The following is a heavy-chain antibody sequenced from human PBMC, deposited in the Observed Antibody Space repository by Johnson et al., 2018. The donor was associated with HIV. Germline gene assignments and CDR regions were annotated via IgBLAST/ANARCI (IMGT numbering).Heavy chain of an antibody. D-gene: IGHD6-13*01. Sequence: VQLVESGGGLVQPGGSLRLSCAASGFTFSSYDMHWVRQATGKGLEWVSAIGTAGDTYYPGSVKGRFTISRENAKNTLFLQMNSLRADDTAVYYCAKVAVATAAGGVGLNIWGPGTMVTVSS. V-gene: IGHV3-13*01. CDR2: IGTAGDT. CDR1: GFTFSSYD. CDR3: AKVAVATAAGGVGLNI. J-gene: IGHJ3*02.